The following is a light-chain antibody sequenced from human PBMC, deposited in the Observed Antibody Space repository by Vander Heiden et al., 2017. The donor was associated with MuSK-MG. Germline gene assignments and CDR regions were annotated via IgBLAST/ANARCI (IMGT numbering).Light chain of an antibody. J-gene: IGLJ2*01. V-gene: IGLV3-1*01. CDR3: QSCDSSTAVGV. CDR1: KLGDKY. CDR2: HDS. Sequence: SYELTQPPSVSVSPGQTASITCSGDKLGDKYACWYQQKPGKSPVLFIFHDSKRPSGTPERFSGSNSVNTATLTITGTQAMDEADYYCQSCDSSTAVGVFGGGTKLTVL.